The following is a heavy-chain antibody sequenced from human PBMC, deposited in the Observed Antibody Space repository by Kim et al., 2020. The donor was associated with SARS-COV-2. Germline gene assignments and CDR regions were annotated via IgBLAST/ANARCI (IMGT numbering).Heavy chain of an antibody. CDR3: AGYSSRSFYYYYYGMDV. D-gene: IGHD6-13*01. CDR2: INHSGST. Sequence: SETLSLTCAVYGGSFSGYYWSWIRQPPGKGLEWIGEINHSGSTNYNPSLKSRVTISVDTSKNQFSLKLSSVTAADTAVYYCAGYSSRSFYYYYYGMDVWGQGTTVTVSS. CDR1: GGSFSGYY. J-gene: IGHJ6*02. V-gene: IGHV4-34*01.